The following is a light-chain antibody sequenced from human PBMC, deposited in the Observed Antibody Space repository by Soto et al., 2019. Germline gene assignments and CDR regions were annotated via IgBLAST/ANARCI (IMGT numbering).Light chain of an antibody. V-gene: IGKV1-27*01. CDR1: QGISDY. CDR2: AAS. CDR3: QNYYSAPFT. J-gene: IGKJ3*01. Sequence: DIQMTQSPSSLSAFLGDRVTITCRESQGISDYLVWYQQKPGKVPKLLIYAASTLQSGVPPRFSGTGSGTDFTLTISSLQPEDDATYYCQNYYSAPFTFGPGTKVDIK.